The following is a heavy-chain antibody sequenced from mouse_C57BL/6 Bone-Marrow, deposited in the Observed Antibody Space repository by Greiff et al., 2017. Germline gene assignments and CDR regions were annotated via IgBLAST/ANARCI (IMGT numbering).Heavy chain of an antibody. CDR3: ARGATVVATGDAMDY. D-gene: IGHD1-1*01. V-gene: IGHV5-12*01. CDR1: GFTFSDYY. J-gene: IGHJ4*01. CDR2: ISNGGGST. Sequence: EVHLVESGGGLVQPGGSLKLSCAASGFTFSDYYMYWVRQTPEKRLEWVAYISNGGGSTYYPDTVKGRFTISRDNAKNTLYLQMSRLKSEDTAMYYCARGATVVATGDAMDYWGQGTSVTVSS.